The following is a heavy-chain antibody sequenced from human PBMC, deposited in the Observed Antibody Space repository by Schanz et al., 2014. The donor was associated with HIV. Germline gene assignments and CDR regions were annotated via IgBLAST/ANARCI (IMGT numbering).Heavy chain of an antibody. V-gene: IGHV1-69*13. D-gene: IGHD1-26*01. CDR1: GYTFTSYG. Sequence: QVQLVQSGAEMKKPGASVKVSCKASGYTFTSYGISWARQAPGQGLEWMGGIIPIFGTANYAQKFQDRVTITADEPTSTAYMVLRGLRSEDTAVYYCARASYSGTYYTWFDPWGQGTLVTVSS. CDR2: IIPIFGTA. J-gene: IGHJ5*02. CDR3: ARASYSGTYYTWFDP.